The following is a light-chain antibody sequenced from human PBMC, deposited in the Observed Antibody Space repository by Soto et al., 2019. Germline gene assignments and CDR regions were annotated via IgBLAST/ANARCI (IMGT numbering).Light chain of an antibody. J-gene: IGLJ2*01. V-gene: IGLV2-14*01. CDR2: DVS. CDR3: SSYTSSSTLVV. Sequence: ALTQPASVSWSPGQSITISCTGTSSDVGGYNYVSWYQQHPGKAPKLMIYDVSNRPSGVSNRFSGSKSGNTASLTISGLQAEDEADYYCSSYTSSSTLVVFGGGTKVTVL. CDR1: SSDVGGYNY.